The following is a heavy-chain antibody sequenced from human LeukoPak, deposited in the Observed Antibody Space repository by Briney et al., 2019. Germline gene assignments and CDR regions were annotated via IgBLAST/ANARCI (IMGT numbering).Heavy chain of an antibody. CDR2: ISSSSSYI. Sequence: PGGSLRLSCAASGFTFSSYSMNWVRQAPGKGLEWVSSISSSSSYIYYADSVKGRFTISRDNAKNSLYLQMNRLRAEDTAVYYCARDIRYCSSTSCQRSYYFDYWGQGTLVTVSS. CDR3: ARDIRYCSSTSCQRSYYFDY. V-gene: IGHV3-21*01. J-gene: IGHJ4*02. CDR1: GFTFSSYS. D-gene: IGHD2-2*01.